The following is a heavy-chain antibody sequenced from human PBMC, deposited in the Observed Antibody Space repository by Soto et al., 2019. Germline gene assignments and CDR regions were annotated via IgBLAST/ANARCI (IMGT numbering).Heavy chain of an antibody. J-gene: IGHJ3*02. CDR2: IKQDGSEK. CDR3: ASSLQRWLQDAFDI. V-gene: IGHV3-7*03. D-gene: IGHD5-12*01. CDR1: GFTFSSYW. Sequence: GGSLRLSCAASGFTFSSYWMSWVRQAPGKGLEWVANIKQDGSEKYYVDSVKGRFTISRDNAKNSLYLQMNSLRAEDTAVYYCASSLQRWLQDAFDIWGQGTMVTVSS.